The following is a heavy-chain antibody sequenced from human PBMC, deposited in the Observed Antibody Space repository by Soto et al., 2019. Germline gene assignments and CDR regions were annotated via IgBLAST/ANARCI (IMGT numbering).Heavy chain of an antibody. CDR3: VRDYRYAFDL. J-gene: IGHJ3*01. D-gene: IGHD3-16*02. V-gene: IGHV3-48*01. Sequence: QLVESGGGLVQPGGSLRLSCAASEFTFNTYSMNWVRQAPGKGLEWLSYISPGSDRMFYADSVKGRVAISRDNAKNSLYLQLHSLRAEDTALYYCVRDYRYAFDLWGQGTVVTVSS. CDR1: EFTFNTYS. CDR2: ISPGSDRM.